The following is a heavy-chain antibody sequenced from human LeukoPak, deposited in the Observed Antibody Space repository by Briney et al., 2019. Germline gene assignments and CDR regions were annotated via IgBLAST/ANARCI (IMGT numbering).Heavy chain of an antibody. V-gene: IGHV3-43D*03. CDR3: AKDGDSSGYNPSFDY. CDR1: GFTFDDYA. D-gene: IGHD3-22*01. CDR2: ISWDGGST. Sequence: PGGSLRLFCAASGFTFDDYAMHWVRQAPGKGLEWVSLISWDGGSTYYADSVKGRFTISRDNSKNSLYLQMNSLRAEDTALYYCAKDGDSSGYNPSFDYWGQGTLVTVSS. J-gene: IGHJ4*02.